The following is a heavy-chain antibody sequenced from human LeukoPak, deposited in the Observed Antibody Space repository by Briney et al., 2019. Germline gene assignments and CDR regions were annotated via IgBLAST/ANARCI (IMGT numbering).Heavy chain of an antibody. D-gene: IGHD3-9*01. CDR2: FDPEDGET. CDR3: ATYYDISPSGDYYGMGV. Sequence: ASVKVSCKVSGYTLTELSMHWVRQAPGKGLEWMGGFDPEDGETIYAQKFQGRVTMTEDTSTDTAYMELSSLRSEDTAVYYCATYYDISPSGDYYGMGVWGKGTTVTVSS. CDR1: GYTLTELS. V-gene: IGHV1-24*01. J-gene: IGHJ6*04.